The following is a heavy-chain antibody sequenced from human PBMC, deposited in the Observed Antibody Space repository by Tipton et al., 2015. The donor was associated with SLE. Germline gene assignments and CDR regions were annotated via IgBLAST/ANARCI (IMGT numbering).Heavy chain of an antibody. V-gene: IGHV4-59*08. J-gene: IGHJ6*03. Sequence: TLSLTFTVSAGSVSPYFWSWIRQPPGRGLEWIGYIYYSGSTNYNPSLRSRVTMSVDTSKSQFSLKLSSVTAADTAVYYCARLPNIGTNYYYMDVWGKGTTVTVAS. CDR2: IYYSGST. CDR3: ARLPNIGTNYYYMDV. D-gene: IGHD2/OR15-2a*01. CDR1: AGSVSPYF.